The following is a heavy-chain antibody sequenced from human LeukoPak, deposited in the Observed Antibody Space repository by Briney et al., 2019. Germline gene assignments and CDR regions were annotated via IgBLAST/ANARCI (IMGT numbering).Heavy chain of an antibody. J-gene: IGHJ5*02. CDR1: GYTFTSYG. D-gene: IGHD6-19*01. CDR3: ARVGSGWRRRFVGLDP. Sequence: GASVKVSCKASGYTFTSYGISWVRQAPGQGLEWMGWISAYNGNTNYAQKLQGRVTMTTDTSTSTAYMELRSLRSDDTAVYYCARVGSGWRRRFVGLDPWGQGTLVTVSS. V-gene: IGHV1-18*01. CDR2: ISAYNGNT.